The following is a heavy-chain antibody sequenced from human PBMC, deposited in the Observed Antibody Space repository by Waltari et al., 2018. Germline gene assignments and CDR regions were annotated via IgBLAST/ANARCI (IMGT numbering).Heavy chain of an antibody. CDR1: GGFITTHRHY. J-gene: IGHJ3*01. D-gene: IGHD5-12*01. V-gene: IGHV4-39*01. CDR2: ISYNGAT. Sequence: QLQLQESGPGLVKPSETLALTCSVSGGFITTHRHYWGWIRQPPGQGLEWIGTISYNGATYTSPSLRGRLTLSRDTTMNQLSLKLGSVTAADTAVYYCATYIGASVGTAAFDVWGQGTMVTVSS. CDR3: ATYIGASVGTAAFDV.